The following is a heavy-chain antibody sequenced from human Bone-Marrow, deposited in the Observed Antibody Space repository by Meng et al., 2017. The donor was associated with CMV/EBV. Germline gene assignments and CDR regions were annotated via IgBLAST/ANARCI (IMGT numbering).Heavy chain of an antibody. Sequence: ASVKVSCKASGYTFTSYGISWVRQAPGQGLEWMGWISAYNGNTNYAQKLQGRVTMTTGTSTSTAYMELRSLRSDDTAVYYCARVGSYSGSYPYFDYWGQGTLVTVSS. CDR3: ARVGSYSGSYPYFDY. J-gene: IGHJ4*02. CDR1: GYTFTSYG. CDR2: ISAYNGNT. V-gene: IGHV1-18*01. D-gene: IGHD1-26*01.